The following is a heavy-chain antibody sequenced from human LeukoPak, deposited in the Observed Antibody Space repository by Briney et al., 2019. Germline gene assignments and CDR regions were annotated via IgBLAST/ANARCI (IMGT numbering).Heavy chain of an antibody. J-gene: IGHJ4*02. CDR1: GFTFSSFW. Sequence: GGSLRLSCAASGFTFSSFWMHWVRQGPGKGLEWVSSISSGSSYRYYADSMKGRFTISRDNSKNSLYLQMNSLRTEDTALYYCAKDLISLATVTMGAFDYWGQGTLVTVSS. D-gene: IGHD4-11*01. V-gene: IGHV3-21*04. CDR3: AKDLISLATVTMGAFDY. CDR2: ISSGSSYR.